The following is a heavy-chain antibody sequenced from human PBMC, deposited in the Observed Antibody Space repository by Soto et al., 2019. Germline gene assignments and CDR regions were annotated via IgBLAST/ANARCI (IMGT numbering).Heavy chain of an antibody. J-gene: IGHJ4*02. CDR2: ISSSSSYI. Sequence: GGSLRLSCAASGFTFSSYSMNWVRQAPGKGLEWVSSISSSSSYIYYADSVKGRFTISRDNAKNSLYLQMNSLGAEDTAVYYCARDSTSIVGAPADYWGQGTLVTVSS. CDR3: ARDSTSIVGAPADY. CDR1: GFTFSSYS. D-gene: IGHD1-26*01. V-gene: IGHV3-21*01.